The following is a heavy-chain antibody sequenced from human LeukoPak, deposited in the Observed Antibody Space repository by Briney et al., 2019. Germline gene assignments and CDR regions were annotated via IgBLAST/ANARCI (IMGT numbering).Heavy chain of an antibody. V-gene: IGHV4-34*01. D-gene: IGHD6-6*01. CDR2: INHSGST. J-gene: IGHJ4*02. CDR1: GGSFSGYY. Sequence: SETLSLTCAVYGGSFSGYYWSWIRQPPGKGLEWIGEINHSGSTNYNPSLKSRVTISVDTSKNQFSLKLSSVTAADTAVYYCARGRIGQLVPFDYWGQGTLVTVSS. CDR3: ARGRIGQLVPFDY.